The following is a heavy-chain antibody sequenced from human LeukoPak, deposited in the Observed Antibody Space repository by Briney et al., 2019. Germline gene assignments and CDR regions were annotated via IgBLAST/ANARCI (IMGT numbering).Heavy chain of an antibody. CDR2: IYHSGGT. J-gene: IGHJ3*02. CDR1: GGSISSSTNW. D-gene: IGHD4-23*01. Sequence: SETLSLTCAVSGGSISSSTNWWSWVRQPPGKGLEWIGEIYHSGGTNYNPSLKSRVTISVLTSKNRFSLKLSSVTAADTAVYYCATLTGGDDAFDIWGQGTMVTVSS. CDR3: ATLTGGDDAFDI. V-gene: IGHV4-4*02.